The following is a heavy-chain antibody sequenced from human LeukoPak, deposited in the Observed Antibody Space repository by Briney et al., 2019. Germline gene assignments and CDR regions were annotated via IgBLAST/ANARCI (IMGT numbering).Heavy chain of an antibody. CDR1: GFTFSSYA. CDR3: AKDLRDIVVVPAAIVAYYYYYYMDV. D-gene: IGHD2-2*02. Sequence: GSLRLSCAASGFTFSSYAMSWVRQAPGEGLEWVSAISGSGGSTYYADSVKGRFTISRDNSKNTLYLQMNSMRAEDTAVYYCAKDLRDIVVVPAAIVAYYYYYYMDVWGKGTTVTVSS. J-gene: IGHJ6*03. V-gene: IGHV3-23*01. CDR2: ISGSGGST.